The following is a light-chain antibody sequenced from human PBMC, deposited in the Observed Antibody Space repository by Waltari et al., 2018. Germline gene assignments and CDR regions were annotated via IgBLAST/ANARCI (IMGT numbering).Light chain of an antibody. J-gene: IGLJ2*01. Sequence: QSALTHPAPVSGSPGQSIPFSCTGTSSAPGSYDYVSWYQQHPGKAPKLRIYYVTKRPSGVSDRFSGSKSGNTASLTISGLQAEDEADYYCSSYTTSSTVVFGGGTKVTVL. CDR1: SSAPGSYDY. V-gene: IGLV2-14*03. CDR2: YVT. CDR3: SSYTTSSTVV.